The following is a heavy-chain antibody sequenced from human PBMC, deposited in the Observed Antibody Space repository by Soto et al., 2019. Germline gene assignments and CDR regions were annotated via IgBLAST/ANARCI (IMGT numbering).Heavy chain of an antibody. CDR1: GGSFSSYY. J-gene: IGHJ4*02. CDR2: IDHSGST. CDR3: ARGVPDAPDKYYFDS. Sequence: KASETLSLTCAVYGGSFSSYYWCWICQAPEKGLEWIGEIDHSGSTNQHPSLKSRVSISVDTSKNQFSLKLRSLTAADTAVYYCARGVPDAPDKYYFDSWGQGTLVTVSS. V-gene: IGHV4-34*01.